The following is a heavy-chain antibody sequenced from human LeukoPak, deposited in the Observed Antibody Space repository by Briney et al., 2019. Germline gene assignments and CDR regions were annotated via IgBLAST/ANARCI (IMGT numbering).Heavy chain of an antibody. D-gene: IGHD3-10*01. CDR3: AKSRRGLYYYYYYGMDV. CDR1: GFGFDDYA. V-gene: IGHV3-9*01. J-gene: IGHJ6*02. CDR2: ISGNSESV. Sequence: GGSLRLSCAASGFGFDDYAMHWVRQSPGRGLEWVSGISGNSESVGYADSVMGRFTISRDNAKTSLYLQMNSLRAEDTALYYCAKSRRGLYYYYYYGMDVWGQGTTVTVSS.